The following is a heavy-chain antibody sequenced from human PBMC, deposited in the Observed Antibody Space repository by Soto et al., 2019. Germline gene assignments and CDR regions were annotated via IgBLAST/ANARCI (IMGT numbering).Heavy chain of an antibody. CDR1: GFTFSSYA. V-gene: IGHV3-30-3*01. CDR2: ISYDGSNK. Sequence: QVQLVESGGGVVQPGRSLRLSCAASGFTFSSYAMHWVRQAPGKGLEWVAVISYDGSNKYYADSVKGRFTISRDNSKNTLYLQMNSLRAEDTAVYYCARAGPGSGWSQALYNYYGMDVWGQGTTVTVSS. CDR3: ARAGPGSGWSQALYNYYGMDV. D-gene: IGHD6-19*01. J-gene: IGHJ6*02.